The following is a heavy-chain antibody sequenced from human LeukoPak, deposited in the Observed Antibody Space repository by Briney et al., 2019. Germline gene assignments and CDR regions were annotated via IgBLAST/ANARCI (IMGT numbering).Heavy chain of an antibody. Sequence: ASVKVSCKASGYTFTGYYMHWVRQAPGQGLEWMGWINPNSGGTNYAQKFQGRVTMTRDTSISTAYMELSRLRSDDTAVYYCGTYYFGGGGGGGPFDYGAREPLVPFS. CDR3: GTYYFGGGGGGGPFDY. D-gene: IGHD2-21*01. CDR2: INPNSGGT. CDR1: GYTFTGYY. V-gene: IGHV1-2*02. J-gene: IGHJ4*02.